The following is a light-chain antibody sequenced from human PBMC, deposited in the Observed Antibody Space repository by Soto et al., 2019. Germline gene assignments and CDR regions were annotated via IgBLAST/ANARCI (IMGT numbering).Light chain of an antibody. J-gene: IGKJ3*01. CDR2: AAS. Sequence: IQLTQSPSSLSASVGDRVTITCRASQGISSYLAWYQQKPGEAPKLLIYAASTLQSGVPSRFSGSGSGTDFTLTISSLQPEDFATYYCQQLNSYPFIFGPGTKVDIK. V-gene: IGKV1-9*01. CDR3: QQLNSYPFI. CDR1: QGISSY.